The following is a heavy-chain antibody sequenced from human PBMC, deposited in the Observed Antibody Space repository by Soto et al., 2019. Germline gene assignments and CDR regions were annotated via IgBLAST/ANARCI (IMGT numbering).Heavy chain of an antibody. V-gene: IGHV3-23*01. CDR2: ISGSGGST. CDR3: AKDLEGTIFGVVIRPTCYGMDV. CDR1: GFTFSSYA. D-gene: IGHD3-3*01. Sequence: GGSLRLSCAASGFTFSSYAMSWVRQAPGKGLEWVSAISGSGGSTYYADSVKGRFTISRDNSKSTLYLQMNSLRAEDTAVYYCAKDLEGTIFGVVIRPTCYGMDVWGQGTTVTVAS. J-gene: IGHJ6*02.